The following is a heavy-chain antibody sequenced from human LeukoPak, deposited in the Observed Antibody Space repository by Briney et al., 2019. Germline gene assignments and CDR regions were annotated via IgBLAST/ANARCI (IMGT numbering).Heavy chain of an antibody. Sequence: GGSLRLSCAACGFTFSSYAMSWVRQAPGKGLEWVSAISGSGGSTYYADSVKGRFTISRDNSKNTLYLQMNSLRAEDTAVYYCASMGVEYYYDSSGYRPNLFDYWGQGTLVTVSS. J-gene: IGHJ4*02. D-gene: IGHD3-22*01. CDR1: GFTFSSYA. CDR2: ISGSGGST. CDR3: ASMGVEYYYDSSGYRPNLFDY. V-gene: IGHV3-23*01.